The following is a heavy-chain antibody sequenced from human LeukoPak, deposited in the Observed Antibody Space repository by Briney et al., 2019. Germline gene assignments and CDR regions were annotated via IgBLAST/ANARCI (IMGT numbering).Heavy chain of an antibody. D-gene: IGHD3-22*01. CDR2: IYYSGST. CDR1: GGSFSGYY. J-gene: IGHJ4*02. CDR3: ARHPGRIYYDSSGYYYPLYDFDY. V-gene: IGHV4-39*01. Sequence: PSETLSLTCAVYGGSFSGYYWGWIRQPPGKGLEWIGSIYYSGSTYYNPSLKSRVTISVDTSKNQFSLKLSSVTAADTAVYYCARHPGRIYYDSSGYYYPLYDFDYWGQGTLVTVSS.